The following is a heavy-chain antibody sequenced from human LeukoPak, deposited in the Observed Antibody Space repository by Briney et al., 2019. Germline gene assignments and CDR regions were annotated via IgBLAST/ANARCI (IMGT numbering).Heavy chain of an antibody. V-gene: IGHV1-3*01. Sequence: GASVKVSCKASGYTFTNYAMHWVRQAPGQRLEWMGWINGGTGNTKYSQEFQGRVTITRDTSASTAYMELRSLRSDDTAVYYCMRDGKYSYGYGSSAFDIWGQGTMVTVSS. CDR2: INGGTGNT. J-gene: IGHJ3*02. CDR1: GYTFTNYA. D-gene: IGHD5-18*01. CDR3: MRDGKYSYGYGSSAFDI.